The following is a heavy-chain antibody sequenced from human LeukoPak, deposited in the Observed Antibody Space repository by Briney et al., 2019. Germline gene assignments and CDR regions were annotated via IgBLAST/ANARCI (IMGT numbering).Heavy chain of an antibody. D-gene: IGHD3-10*01. V-gene: IGHV4-39*01. CDR1: GGSISSSSYC. CDR3: ARTLWFGELFPYYFDY. J-gene: IGHJ4*02. Sequence: SETLSLTCTVSGGSISSSSYCWGWIRQPPGKGLEWIGTIYYSGSTYYNPSLKSRVTISVDTSKNQFSLKLSSVTAADTAVYYCARTLWFGELFPYYFDYWGQGTLVTVSS. CDR2: IYYSGST.